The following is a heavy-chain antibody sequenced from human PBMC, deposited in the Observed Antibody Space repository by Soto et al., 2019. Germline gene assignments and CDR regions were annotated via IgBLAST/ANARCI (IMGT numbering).Heavy chain of an antibody. CDR1: GFTFSGSA. CDR2: IRSKANSYAT. V-gene: IGHV3-73*01. Sequence: PGGSLRLSCAASGFTFSGSAMHWVRQASGKGLEWVGRIRSKANSYATAYAASVKGRFTISRDDSKNTAYLQMNSPKTEDTAVYYCSGVVGAARRRFDYWGQGTLVTVS. CDR3: SGVVGAARRRFDY. J-gene: IGHJ4*02. D-gene: IGHD6-6*01.